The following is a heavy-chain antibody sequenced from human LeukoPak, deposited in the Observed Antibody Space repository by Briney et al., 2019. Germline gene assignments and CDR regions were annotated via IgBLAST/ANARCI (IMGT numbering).Heavy chain of an antibody. Sequence: GGSLRLSCAASGFTFSSYSMNWVRRAPGKGLEWVSYISSVISLNDYADSVKGRFTISRDNAKNSVYLQMNSLRDEDTAIYYCARKRLDCSGGSCYGDLDYWGQGTLVTVSS. J-gene: IGHJ4*02. CDR3: ARKRLDCSGGSCYGDLDY. D-gene: IGHD2-15*01. V-gene: IGHV3-48*02. CDR2: ISSVISLN. CDR1: GFTFSSYS.